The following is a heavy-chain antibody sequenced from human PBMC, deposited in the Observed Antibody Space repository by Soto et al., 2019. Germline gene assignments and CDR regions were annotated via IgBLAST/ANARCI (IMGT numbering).Heavy chain of an antibody. CDR3: AKNRNWRSLVH. CDR2: IYYGGST. Sequence: PSETLSLSCTVSGDSISTDYWSWIRQSPGKGLEWIGFIYYGGSTNYNPSLKSRVTISVDTPKNQFSLKLSSVTAADTAVYYCAKNRNWRSLVHWGQGTLVTVS. CDR1: GDSISTDY. J-gene: IGHJ4*02. D-gene: IGHD1-1*01. V-gene: IGHV4-59*08.